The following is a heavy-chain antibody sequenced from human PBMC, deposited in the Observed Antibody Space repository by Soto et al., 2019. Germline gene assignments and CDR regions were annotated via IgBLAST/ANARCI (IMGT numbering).Heavy chain of an antibody. J-gene: IGHJ6*02. CDR3: ARLDVSTVIVYGMEV. CDR1: GYSFTSYW. CDR2: IDPSDSYT. V-gene: IGHV5-10-1*01. D-gene: IGHD4-17*01. Sequence: PGESLKISCKGSGYSFTSYWISWVRQMPGKGLEWMGRIDPSDSYTNYSPSFQGHVTISADKSISTAYLQWSSLKASDTAMYYCARLDVSTVIVYGMEVWGQGTTVTVSS.